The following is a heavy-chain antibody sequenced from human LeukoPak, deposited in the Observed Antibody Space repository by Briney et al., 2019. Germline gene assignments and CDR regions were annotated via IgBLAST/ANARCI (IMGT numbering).Heavy chain of an antibody. CDR3: ARGNYYGMDV. J-gene: IGHJ6*02. D-gene: IGHD3-10*01. CDR2: IHSDGSST. Sequence: GGSLRLSCAASGFTFSSYWMHWVRQAPGKGPVWVSRIHSDGSSTSYADSVKGRFTISRDNAKNTLYLQMGSLRAEDTAVYYCARGNYYGMDVWGQGTAVTVSS. V-gene: IGHV3-74*01. CDR1: GFTFSSYW.